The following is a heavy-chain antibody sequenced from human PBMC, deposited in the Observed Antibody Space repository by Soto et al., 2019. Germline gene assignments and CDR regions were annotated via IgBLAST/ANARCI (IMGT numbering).Heavy chain of an antibody. J-gene: IGHJ4*02. V-gene: IGHV3-9*01. CDR2: ISWNSGSI. CDR1: GFTFDEYA. Sequence: PGGSLRLPCAAAGFTFDEYAMRRVRQALGKGLQWVSGISWNSGSIGYADCVKGRCTISRDNANNSLYLHMNSLRAEDTAFSYCAKDSSGWPKYLDYRGQGTRVTVSS. CDR3: AKDSSGWPKYLDY. D-gene: IGHD6-19*01.